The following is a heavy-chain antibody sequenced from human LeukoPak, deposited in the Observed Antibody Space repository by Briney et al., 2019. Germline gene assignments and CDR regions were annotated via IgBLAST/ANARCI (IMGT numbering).Heavy chain of an antibody. CDR1: GGSISSGGYY. V-gene: IGHV4-30-2*05. J-gene: IGHJ3*02. CDR2: IYHSGST. Sequence: PSETLSLTCTVSGGSISSGGYYWSWIRQPPGKGLEWIGYIYHSGSTYYNLSLKSRVTISLDTSKNQFSLKLNSVTAADTAVYYCAREGEVVVTTGAFDIWGQGTMVTVSS. CDR3: AREGEVVVTTGAFDI. D-gene: IGHD3-22*01.